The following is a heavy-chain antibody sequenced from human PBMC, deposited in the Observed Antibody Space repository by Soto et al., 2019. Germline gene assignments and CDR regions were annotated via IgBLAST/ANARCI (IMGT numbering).Heavy chain of an antibody. CDR3: ARDGIKDILATIGFDY. V-gene: IGHV3-21*01. D-gene: IGHD5-12*01. J-gene: IGHJ4*02. CDR1: GFTFSSYS. CDR2: ISSSSSYI. Sequence: EVQLGESGGGLVKPGGSLRLSCAASGFTFSSYSMNWVRQAPGKGLEWVSSISSSSSYIYYADSVKGRFTISSDNAMNSLYLQMNSLRAEDTAVDYCARDGIKDILATIGFDYGGQGALVTVAS.